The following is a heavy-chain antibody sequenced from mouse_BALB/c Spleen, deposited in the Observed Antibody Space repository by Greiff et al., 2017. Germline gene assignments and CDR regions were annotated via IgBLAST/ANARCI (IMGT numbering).Heavy chain of an antibody. J-gene: IGHJ1*01. CDR3: ARSGYGYVWYFDV. CDR2: IDPSDSET. V-gene: IGHV1S126*01. Sequence: VQLQQSGPQLVRPGASVKISCKASGYSFTSYWMHWVKQRPGQGLEWIGMIDPSDSETRLNQKFKDKATLTVDKSSSTAYMQLSSPTSEDSAVYYCARSGYGYVWYFDVWGAGTTVTVSS. D-gene: IGHD1-2*01. CDR1: GYSFTSYW.